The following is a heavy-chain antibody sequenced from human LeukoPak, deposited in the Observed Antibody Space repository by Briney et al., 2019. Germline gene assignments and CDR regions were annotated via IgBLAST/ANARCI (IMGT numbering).Heavy chain of an antibody. D-gene: IGHD3-22*01. Sequence: GGSLRLSCAASGFTFSSYAMHWVRQAPGKGLEWVAVISYDGSNKYYADSVKGRFTISRDNAKNSLYLQMNSLRAEDTAVYYCAREAYDSSGAHLDYWGQGTLVTVSS. CDR3: AREAYDSSGAHLDY. J-gene: IGHJ4*02. CDR1: GFTFSSYA. V-gene: IGHV3-30-3*01. CDR2: ISYDGSNK.